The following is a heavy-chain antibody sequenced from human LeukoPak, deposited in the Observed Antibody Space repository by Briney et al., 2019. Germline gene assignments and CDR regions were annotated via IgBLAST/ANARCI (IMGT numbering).Heavy chain of an antibody. CDR1: ESTFNTYS. J-gene: IGHJ6*03. D-gene: IGHD6-13*01. CDR2: IDSSSSTI. V-gene: IGHV3-48*01. CDR3: AGISSWYYMDV. Sequence: GGSLRLSCAASESTFNTYSMNWVRQAPGKGLEWVSNIDSSSSTIYYADSVKGRFTISRDSAKKSLYLQMNSLRAEDTAVYYCAGISSWYYMDVWGKGTTVTVSS.